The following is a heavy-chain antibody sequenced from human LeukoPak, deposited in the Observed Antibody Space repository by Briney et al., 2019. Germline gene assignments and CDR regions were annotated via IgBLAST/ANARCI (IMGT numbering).Heavy chain of an antibody. CDR3: ARVDSTLAGYFDY. J-gene: IGHJ4*03. Sequence: SETLSLTCTVSGGSISSSSYYWGWIRQPPGKGLEWIGSIYYSGSTYYNPPLKSRVTISVDTSKNQFSLKLSSVTAADTAVYYCARVDSTLAGYFDYWGQGTLVTVSS. CDR2: IYYSGST. CDR1: GGSISSSSYY. V-gene: IGHV4-39*07. D-gene: IGHD2-2*01.